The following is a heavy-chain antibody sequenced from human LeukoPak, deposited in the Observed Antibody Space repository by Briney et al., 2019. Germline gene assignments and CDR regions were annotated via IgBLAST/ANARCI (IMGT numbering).Heavy chain of an antibody. D-gene: IGHD3-16*02. J-gene: IGHJ4*02. CDR1: GFTFSDYY. Sequence: GESLRLSCAAYGFTFSDYYMSWIRQAPGKGLEWISYISSSSSYTNYADSVKGRFTISRDNAKNSLYLQMNSLRAEDTAVYYCARDGSLGELSLYATDYWGQGTLVTVSS. CDR2: ISSSSSYT. V-gene: IGHV3-11*06. CDR3: ARDGSLGELSLYATDY.